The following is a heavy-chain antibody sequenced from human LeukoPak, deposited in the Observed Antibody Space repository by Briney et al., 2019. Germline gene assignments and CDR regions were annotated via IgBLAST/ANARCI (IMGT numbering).Heavy chain of an antibody. J-gene: IGHJ4*02. V-gene: IGHV4-34*01. CDR1: GGSFSGYY. CDR2: INHSGST. CDR3: ARWWYCSSTSCYESRDY. Sequence: SETLSLTCAVYGGSFSGYYWSWIRQPPGKGLEWIGEINHSGSTNYNPSLKSRDTISVDTPKNQFSLKLSSVTAADTAVYYCARWWYCSSTSCYESRDYWGQGTLVTVSS. D-gene: IGHD2-2*01.